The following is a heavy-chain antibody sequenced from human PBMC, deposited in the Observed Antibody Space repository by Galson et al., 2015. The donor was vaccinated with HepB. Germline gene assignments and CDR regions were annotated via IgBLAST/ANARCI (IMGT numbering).Heavy chain of an antibody. D-gene: IGHD3-10*01. CDR2: IWYDGSNK. V-gene: IGHV3-33*01. J-gene: IGHJ4*02. Sequence: SLRLSCAASGFTFSSYGMHWVRQAPGKGLEWVAVIWYDGSNKYYADSVKGRFTISRDNSKNTLYLQMNSLRAEDTAVYYCARDLSDYYGSGSYWPLDFDYWGQGTLVTVSS. CDR3: ARDLSDYYGSGSYWPLDFDY. CDR1: GFTFSSYG.